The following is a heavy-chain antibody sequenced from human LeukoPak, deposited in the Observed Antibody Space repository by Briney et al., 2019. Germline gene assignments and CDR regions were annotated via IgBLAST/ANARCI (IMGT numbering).Heavy chain of an antibody. D-gene: IGHD2-21*02. V-gene: IGHV4-31*03. CDR1: GASISSGTYY. Sequence: SQTLSLTCTVSGASISSGTYYWSWIRQHPGKGPEWIGYIHYTGSTYYNPSLESRVTMSVYRSENQFSLNLSAVSAADTAVYYCAREGLGTAMEYWGQGKLVFVSS. CDR3: AREGLGTAMEY. J-gene: IGHJ4*02. CDR2: IHYTGST.